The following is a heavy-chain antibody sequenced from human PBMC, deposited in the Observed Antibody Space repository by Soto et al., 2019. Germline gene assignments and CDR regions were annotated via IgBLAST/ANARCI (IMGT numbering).Heavy chain of an antibody. CDR1: GDTFSNHT. Sequence: QVQLVQSGAEVKKPGSSVKVSCKASGDTFSNHTISWVRQAPGQGLEWMGRIIPILGVANYAQKFQGRVTNTAEKSTTTAYMELSSLRSADTAVYYCARVAEMGTVTEGYYYYMDVWGKGTTVTVSS. D-gene: IGHD4-17*01. V-gene: IGHV1-69*04. CDR2: IIPILGVA. J-gene: IGHJ6*03. CDR3: ARVAEMGTVTEGYYYYMDV.